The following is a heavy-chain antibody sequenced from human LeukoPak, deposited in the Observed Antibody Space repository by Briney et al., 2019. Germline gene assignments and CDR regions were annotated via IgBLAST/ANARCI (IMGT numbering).Heavy chain of an antibody. CDR3: AKDGGDSSGWYLDY. CDR1: GFTFSSYA. Sequence: GGSLRPSCAASGFTFSSYAMTWVRQAPGKGLEWVSLITSGGSTYYADSVKGRFTISRDNSKNTLCLQMNSLRAEDTAVYYCAKDGGDSSGWYLDYWGQGTLVTVSS. CDR2: ITSGGST. D-gene: IGHD6-19*01. J-gene: IGHJ4*02. V-gene: IGHV3-23*01.